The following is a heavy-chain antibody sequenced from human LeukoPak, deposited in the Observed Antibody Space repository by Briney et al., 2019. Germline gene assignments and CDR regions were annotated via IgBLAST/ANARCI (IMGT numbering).Heavy chain of an antibody. CDR1: GFTFSGYW. V-gene: IGHV3-7*01. CDR2: IKGDASEK. CDR3: ARYSGSYGFDY. D-gene: IGHD1-26*01. J-gene: IGHJ4*02. Sequence: GGSLRLSCAASGFTFSGYWMSWVRQAPGKGLEWVANIKGDASEKYYVDSVKGRFTISRDNAKNSLYLQMNSLRAEDTAVYYCARYSGSYGFDYWGQETLVTVSS.